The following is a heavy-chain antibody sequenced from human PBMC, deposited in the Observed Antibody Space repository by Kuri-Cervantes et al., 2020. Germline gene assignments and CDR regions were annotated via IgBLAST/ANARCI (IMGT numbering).Heavy chain of an antibody. D-gene: IGHD3-10*01. V-gene: IGHV1-69*05. CDR1: GGTFSSYA. J-gene: IGHJ4*02. CDR2: IIPIFGTA. CDR3: AREPRPGSGYSDY. Sequence: SVKVSCKASGGTFSSYAISWVRQAPGQGLEWMGGIIPIFGTANYAQKFQGRVTIITDESTSTAYMELSSLRSEDTAVYYCAREPRPGSGYSDYWGQGTLVTVSS.